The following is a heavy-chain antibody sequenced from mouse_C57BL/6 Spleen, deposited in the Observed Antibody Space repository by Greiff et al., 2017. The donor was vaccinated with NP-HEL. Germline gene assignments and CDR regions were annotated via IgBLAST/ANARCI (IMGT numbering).Heavy chain of an antibody. CDR1: GYSITSGYY. Sequence: ESGPGLVKPSQSLSLTCSVTGYSITSGYYWNWIRQFPGNKLEWMGYISYDGSNNYNPSLKNRISITRDTSKNQFFLKLNSVTTEDTATYYCARAYSNYVDYAMDYWGQGTSVTVSS. CDR2: ISYDGSN. CDR3: ARAYSNYVDYAMDY. V-gene: IGHV3-6*01. D-gene: IGHD2-5*01. J-gene: IGHJ4*01.